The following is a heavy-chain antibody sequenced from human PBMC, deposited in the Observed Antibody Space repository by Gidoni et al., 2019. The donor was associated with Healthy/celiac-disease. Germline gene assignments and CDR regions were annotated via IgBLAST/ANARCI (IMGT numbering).Heavy chain of an antibody. CDR3: ARSLVVTQFDY. V-gene: IGHV4-59*01. CDR2: IYYSGST. Sequence: QVQLQESGPGLVKPSETLSLPCTVSRGSISSYYWSWIRQPPGKGLEWIGYIYYSGSTNYNPSLKSRVTISVDTSKNQFSLKLSSVTAADTAVYYCARSLVVTQFDYWGQGTLVTVSS. D-gene: IGHD4-4*01. CDR1: RGSISSYY. J-gene: IGHJ4*02.